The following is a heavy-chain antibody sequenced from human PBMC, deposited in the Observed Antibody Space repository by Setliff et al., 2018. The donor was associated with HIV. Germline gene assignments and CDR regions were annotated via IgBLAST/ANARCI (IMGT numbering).Heavy chain of an antibody. D-gene: IGHD7-27*01. V-gene: IGHV1-69*13. CDR3: ARGRASGSANSG. CDR1: GDTGDTLSSYA. J-gene: IGHJ4*02. CDR2: FIPIFGTS. Sequence: GASVKVSCKASGDTGDTLSSYAISWVRQAPGQGLEWMGRFIPIFGTSDFAQRFQGRVTFTAEESTSTAYMELRSLRSEDTAVYYCARGRASGSANSGWGQGTLVTVSS.